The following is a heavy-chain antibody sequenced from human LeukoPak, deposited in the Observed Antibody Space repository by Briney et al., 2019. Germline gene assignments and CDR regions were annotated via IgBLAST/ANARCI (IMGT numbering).Heavy chain of an antibody. Sequence: PGGSLRLSCAASGFTFSSYAMHWVRQAPGKGLEWVAVISYDGSNKYYADSVKGRFTISRDNSKNTLYLQMNSLRAEGTAVYYCARVSSSSSTKDYWGQGTLVTVSS. CDR2: ISYDGSNK. J-gene: IGHJ4*02. CDR1: GFTFSSYA. D-gene: IGHD6-13*01. CDR3: ARVSSSSSTKDY. V-gene: IGHV3-30-3*01.